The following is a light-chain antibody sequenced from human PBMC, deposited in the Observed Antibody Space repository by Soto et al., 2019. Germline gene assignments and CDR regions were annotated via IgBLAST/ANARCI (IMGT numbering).Light chain of an antibody. CDR1: SSDIGGYDY. CDR2: EVS. CDR3: SSYTTSDTLV. Sequence: SALTQPASVSGSPGQSITISCTGTSSDIGGYDYVSWYQQHPGKAPKLMIYEVSHRPSGVSNRFSGSKSDNTASLTISGLQAEDESEYYCSSYTTSDTLVFGSGTKLTVL. V-gene: IGLV2-14*01. J-gene: IGLJ1*01.